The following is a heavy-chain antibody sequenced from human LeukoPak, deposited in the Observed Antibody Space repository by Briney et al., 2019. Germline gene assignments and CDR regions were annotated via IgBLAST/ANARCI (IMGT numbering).Heavy chain of an antibody. CDR2: IYYNGDT. V-gene: IGHV4-59*08. D-gene: IGHD2-8*01. J-gene: IGHJ4*02. Sequence: SETLSLTCTVSGDSISGYFWGWIRQAPGKRLESIGYIYYNGDTNYSPSLQSRVTMSVDTSNNQFSLKLSSVTAADTAVYYCARRPGHCSDGVRYLGYFDSWGQGTLVTVSS. CDR1: GDSISGYF. CDR3: ARRPGHCSDGVRYLGYFDS.